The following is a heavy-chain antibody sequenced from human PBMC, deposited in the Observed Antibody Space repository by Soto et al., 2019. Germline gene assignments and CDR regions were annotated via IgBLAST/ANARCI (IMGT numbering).Heavy chain of an antibody. D-gene: IGHD1-1*01. Sequence: GASVKVSCKASGYTFTGYYMHWVRQAPGQGLEWMGWINPNSGGTNYAQKFQGRVTMTRDTSISTAYMELSRLRSDDTAVYYCARSAGTTWGGYYGMDVRGQGTTVTVSS. CDR3: ARSAGTTWGGYYGMDV. CDR1: GYTFTGYY. V-gene: IGHV1-2*02. J-gene: IGHJ6*02. CDR2: INPNSGGT.